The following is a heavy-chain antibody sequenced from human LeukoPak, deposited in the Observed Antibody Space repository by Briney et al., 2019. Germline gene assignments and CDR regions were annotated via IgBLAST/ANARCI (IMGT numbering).Heavy chain of an antibody. V-gene: IGHV1-8*01. CDR3: ARIGGMDLDDAFDI. D-gene: IGHD5-12*01. Sequence: ASVKVSCKASGYTFTSYDINWVRQATGQGLEWMGWMNPNSGNTGYAQKFQGRVTMTRNTSISTAYMELSSLRSEDTAVYCCARIGGMDLDDAFDIWGQGTMVTVSS. J-gene: IGHJ3*02. CDR1: GYTFTSYD. CDR2: MNPNSGNT.